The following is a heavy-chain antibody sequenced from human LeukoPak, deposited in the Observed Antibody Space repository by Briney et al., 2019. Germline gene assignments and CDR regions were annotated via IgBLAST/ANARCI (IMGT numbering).Heavy chain of an antibody. D-gene: IGHD3-3*01. J-gene: IGHJ6*03. CDR2: IYHSGST. V-gene: IGHV4-38-2*01. Sequence: SETLSLTCAVSGYSISSGYYWGWIRQPPGKGLEWIGSIYHSGSTYYNPSLKSRVTISVDTSKNQFSLKLSSVTAADTAVYYCARHLQGMEWLLGYYYYYMDVWGKRTTVTVSS. CDR1: GYSISSGYY. CDR3: ARHLQGMEWLLGYYYYYMDV.